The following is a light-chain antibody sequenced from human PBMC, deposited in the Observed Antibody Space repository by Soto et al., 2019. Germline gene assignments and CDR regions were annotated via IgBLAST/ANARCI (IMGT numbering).Light chain of an antibody. CDR2: EVS. V-gene: IGKV2-29*01. J-gene: IGKJ5*01. Sequence: DVVMTQTPLSLSVAPGQPASISCKSSQSLLHITGETFLFWYLQKPGQSPQLLIYEVSTRVSGVPDRFSGSGSGTEFTLTITSLQPEDFATYYCQQLNSFPITFGQGTRLEIK. CDR3: QQLNSFPIT. CDR1: QSLLHITGETF.